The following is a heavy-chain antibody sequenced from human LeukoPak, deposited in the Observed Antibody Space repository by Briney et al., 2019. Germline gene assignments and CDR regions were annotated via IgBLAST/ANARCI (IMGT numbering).Heavy chain of an antibody. CDR2: IKVDGSEK. CDR1: GFAFSTYW. V-gene: IGHV3-7*01. Sequence: PGGSLRLSCAASGFAFSTYWMSWVRQGPGKGLEWVAYIKVDGSEKYYVDSVKGRFIISRDNAKNTLHLQMNSLRAEDTARYYCTTIRGLETDDYWGQGTLVTVSS. J-gene: IGHJ4*02. CDR3: TTIRGLETDDY. D-gene: IGHD3-3*01.